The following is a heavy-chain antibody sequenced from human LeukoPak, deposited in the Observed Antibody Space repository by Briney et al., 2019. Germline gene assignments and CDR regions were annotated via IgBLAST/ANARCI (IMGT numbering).Heavy chain of an antibody. CDR1: GFTFSSYW. CDR2: IKQDGSEK. V-gene: IGHV3-7*01. J-gene: IGHJ4*02. CDR3: ARGGSGWYFDY. D-gene: IGHD6-19*01. Sequence: GGSLRLSCAAAGFTFSSYWMSWVRQAPGKGLEWVAYIKQDGSEKYYVDSVKGRFTISRDNAKNSLYLQMNSLRAEDTAVYYCARGGSGWYFDYWGQGTLVTVSS.